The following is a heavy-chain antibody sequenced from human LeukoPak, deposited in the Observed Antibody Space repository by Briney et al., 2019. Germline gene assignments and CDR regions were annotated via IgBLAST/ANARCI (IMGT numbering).Heavy chain of an antibody. CDR3: AKRNLQYCSGGYCHLTDFDY. V-gene: IGHV3-23*01. J-gene: IGHJ4*02. CDR1: GFTFSSYA. CDR2: ISGGGGST. Sequence: GALRLSCTASGFTFSSYAMSWVRQAPGKGLEWVSAISGGGGSTYYADSVKGRFTISRDNSKNTLYLQMNSLRVEDTAVYYCAKRNLQYCSGGYCHLTDFDYWGQGTLVTVSS. D-gene: IGHD2-15*01.